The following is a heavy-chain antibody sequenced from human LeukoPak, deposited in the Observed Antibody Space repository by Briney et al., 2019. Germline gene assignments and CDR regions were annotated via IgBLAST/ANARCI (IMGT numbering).Heavy chain of an antibody. CDR2: ISGSGGST. Sequence: GGSLRLSCAASGFTFSSYAMSWVRQAPGKGLEWVSAISGSGGSTYYADSVKGRFTISRDNAKNSLYLQMNSLRAEDTAVYYCARSYCSSPSCYLAFDYWGHGTLVTVSS. CDR1: GFTFSSYA. J-gene: IGHJ4*01. CDR3: ARSYCSSPSCYLAFDY. D-gene: IGHD2-2*01. V-gene: IGHV3-23*01.